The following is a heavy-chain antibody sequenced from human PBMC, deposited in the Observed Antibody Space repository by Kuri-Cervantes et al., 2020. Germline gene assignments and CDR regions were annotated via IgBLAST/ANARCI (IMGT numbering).Heavy chain of an antibody. CDR3: AKGGADGSGYSAGFDY. V-gene: IGHV3-64*01. CDR2: ISSNGGST. J-gene: IGHJ4*02. Sequence: GGSLRLSCAASGFTFSSYAMHWVRQAPGKGLEYVSAISSNGGSTYYANSVKGRFTISRDNSKNTLYLQMNSLRAEDTAVYYCAKGGADGSGYSAGFDYWGQGTLVTVSS. CDR1: GFTFSSYA. D-gene: IGHD3-22*01.